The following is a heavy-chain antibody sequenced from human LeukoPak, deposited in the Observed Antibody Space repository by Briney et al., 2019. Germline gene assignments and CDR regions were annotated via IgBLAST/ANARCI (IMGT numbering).Heavy chain of an antibody. D-gene: IGHD1-26*01. CDR1: GFTFSSYS. J-gene: IGHJ4*02. CDR2: ISSSSSYI. V-gene: IGHV3-21*01. Sequence: KPGGSLRLSCAASGFTFSSYSMNWVRQAPGKGLEWVSSISSSSSYIFYADSVKGRFTISRDNAKNSRYLQMNSLRAEDTAVYYCARDPGATTGYWGQGTLVTVSS. CDR3: ARDPGATTGY.